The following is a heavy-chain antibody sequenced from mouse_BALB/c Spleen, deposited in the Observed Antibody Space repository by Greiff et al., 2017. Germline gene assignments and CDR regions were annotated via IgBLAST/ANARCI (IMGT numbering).Heavy chain of an antibody. CDR2: INPYNDGT. J-gene: IGHJ4*01. CDR1: GYTFTSYV. D-gene: IGHD2-1*01. Sequence: EVQLQQSGPELVKPGASVKMSCKASGYTFTSYVMHWVKQKPGQGLEWIGYINPYNDGTKYNEKFKGKATLTSDKSSSTAYMELSSLTSEDSAVYYCARGRGNYGGFYAMDYWGQGTSVTVSS. CDR3: ARGRGNYGGFYAMDY. V-gene: IGHV1-14*01.